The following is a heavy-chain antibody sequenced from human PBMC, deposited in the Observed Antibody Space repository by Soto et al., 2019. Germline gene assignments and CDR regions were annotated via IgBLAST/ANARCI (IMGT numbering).Heavy chain of an antibody. CDR2: MNPKSGNT. V-gene: IGHV1-8*01. Sequence: QVQLVQSGAEVKKPGASVKVSCKASGYIFTSYDINWVRQATGQGLEWVGWMNPKSGNTGYAQKFEGRVTMTRNTSISTAYMELSSLRSEVTAVYYCARAPEYSSTWDFYYYYMDVWGNGTTVAVS. J-gene: IGHJ6*03. CDR3: ARAPEYSSTWDFYYYYMDV. CDR1: GYIFTSYD. D-gene: IGHD6-13*01.